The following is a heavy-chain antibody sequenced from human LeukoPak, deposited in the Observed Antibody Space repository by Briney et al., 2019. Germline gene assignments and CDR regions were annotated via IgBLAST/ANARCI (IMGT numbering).Heavy chain of an antibody. CDR1: GFTFSNAW. V-gene: IGHV3-15*01. CDR2: IKSKTDGGTT. Sequence: PGGSLRLSCAASGFTFSNAWMSWVRQAPGRGLEWVGRIKSKTDGGTTDYAAPVKGRFTISRDDSKNTLYLQMNSLKTEDTAVYYCTTAAYYWLGYFDYWGQGTLVTVSS. J-gene: IGHJ4*02. D-gene: IGHD3-22*01. CDR3: TTAAYYWLGYFDY.